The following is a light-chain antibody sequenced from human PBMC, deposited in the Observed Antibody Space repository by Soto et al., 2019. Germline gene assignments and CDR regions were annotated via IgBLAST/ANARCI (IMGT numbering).Light chain of an antibody. J-gene: IGLJ2*01. CDR3: SSYTSRGVV. V-gene: IGLV2-18*02. Sequence: QSALTQPPSVSGSPGQSVTISCTGTSSDVGSYNRVSWYQQPPGTAPKLMIYEVSNRPSGVPDRFSGSKSGNTASLTISGLQDEDEADYYCSSYTSRGVVFGGGTKLTVL. CDR1: SSDVGSYNR. CDR2: EVS.